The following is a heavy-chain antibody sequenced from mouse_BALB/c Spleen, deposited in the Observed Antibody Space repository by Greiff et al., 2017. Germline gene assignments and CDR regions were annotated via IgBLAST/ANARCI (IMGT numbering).Heavy chain of an antibody. V-gene: IGHV5-9-4*01. CDR2: ISSGGSYT. CDR1: GFTFSSYA. D-gene: IGHD2-3*01. J-gene: IGHJ4*01. Sequence: EVQVVESGGGLVKPGGSLKLSCAASGFTFSSYAMSWVRQSPEKRLEWVAEISSGGSYTYYPDTVTGRFTISRDNAKNTLYLEMRSLRSEDTAMYYCATYDGYYGAMDYWGQGTSVTVSS. CDR3: ATYDGYYGAMDY.